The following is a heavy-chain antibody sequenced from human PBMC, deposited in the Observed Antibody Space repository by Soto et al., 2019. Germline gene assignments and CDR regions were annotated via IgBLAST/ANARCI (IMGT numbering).Heavy chain of an antibody. CDR2: ISSSASTI. CDR1: GLTLSSYE. Sequence: AGGSMRLSCAACGLTLSSYEMNWVRKAPGKGLEWVSYISSSASTIYDAHSVKARFTLSRDHAKNSLYLQMNSLRAEDTAVYYCASSLRGDSIWLLYIWFDPWGQGTRGTVS. V-gene: IGHV3-48*03. CDR3: ASSLRGDSIWLLYIWFDP. D-gene: IGHD6-13*01. J-gene: IGHJ5*02.